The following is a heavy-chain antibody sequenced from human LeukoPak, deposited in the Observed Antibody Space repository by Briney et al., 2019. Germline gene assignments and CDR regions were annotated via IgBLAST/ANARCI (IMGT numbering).Heavy chain of an antibody. CDR1: GGSISSYY. Sequence: SETLSLTCTVSGGSISSYYWSWIRQPPGKGLEWIAYIYYSGSTNYNPSLKSRVTISVDTSKNQFSLKLSSVTAADTAVYYCARGKYYDILTGYFYYYYMDVWGKGTTVTISS. D-gene: IGHD3-9*01. CDR3: ARGKYYDILTGYFYYYYMDV. J-gene: IGHJ6*03. CDR2: IYYSGST. V-gene: IGHV4-59*01.